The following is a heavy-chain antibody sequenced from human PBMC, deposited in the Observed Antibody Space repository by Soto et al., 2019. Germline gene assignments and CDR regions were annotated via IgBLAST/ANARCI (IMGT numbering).Heavy chain of an antibody. CDR2: IRGTGGET. J-gene: IGHJ4*02. CDR1: GFTFRNFV. CDR3: AQDRGWGVVSPSHDY. Sequence: EVELLESGGGIVQPGGSLRVSCVDSGFTFRNFVMSLVRQAPGKGLAWVSAIRGTGGETFYADSVKGRFTISRDNSKNTLYLQMNSLRDEDTALYFCAQDRGWGVVSPSHDYWGQGTLVTVSS. D-gene: IGHD2-21*01. V-gene: IGHV3-23*01.